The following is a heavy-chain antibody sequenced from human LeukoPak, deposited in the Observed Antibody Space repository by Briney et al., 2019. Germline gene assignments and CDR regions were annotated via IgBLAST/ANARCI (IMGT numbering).Heavy chain of an antibody. Sequence: GGSLRLSCAASGFTFSAFGMNWVRQAPGKGLEWVSTITKSGDSTYYVDSVKGRFTISRDNSKNTLYLQMNSLRAEDTAVYYCAKDLPRGPYWYFDLWGRGTLVTVSS. D-gene: IGHD3-10*01. J-gene: IGHJ2*01. CDR1: GFTFSAFG. V-gene: IGHV3-23*01. CDR2: ITKSGDST. CDR3: AKDLPRGPYWYFDL.